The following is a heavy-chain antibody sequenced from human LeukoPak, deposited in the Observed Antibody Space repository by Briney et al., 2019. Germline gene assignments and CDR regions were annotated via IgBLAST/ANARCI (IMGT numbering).Heavy chain of an antibody. V-gene: IGHV1-18*01. CDR3: ARFGITMVRGVILAAGTFDY. D-gene: IGHD3-10*01. CDR2: ISAYNGNT. CDR1: GYTFTSYG. Sequence: ASVKVSCKASGYTFTSYGISWVRQAPGQGLEWMGWISAYNGNTNYAQKLQGRVTMTTDTSTSTAYMELRSLRSDDTAVYYCARFGITMVRGVILAAGTFDYWSQGTLVTVSS. J-gene: IGHJ4*02.